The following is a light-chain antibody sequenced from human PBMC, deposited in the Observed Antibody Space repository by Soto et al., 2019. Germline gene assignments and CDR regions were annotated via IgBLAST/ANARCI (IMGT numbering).Light chain of an antibody. CDR2: LGS. CDR3: MQALQTPPT. J-gene: IGKJ1*01. CDR1: QSLLHSNGYNY. V-gene: IGKV2-28*01. Sequence: DIVMTQSPLSLPVTPGEAASISCRSSQSLLHSNGYNYLDWYLQKPGQSPQLLIYLGSNRSSGVPDRFSGSGSGTDFTLKISRVEAEDVGVYYCMQALQTPPTFGQGTKVDIK.